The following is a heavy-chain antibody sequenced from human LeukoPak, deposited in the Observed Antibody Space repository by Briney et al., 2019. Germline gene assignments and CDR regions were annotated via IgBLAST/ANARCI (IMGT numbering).Heavy chain of an antibody. V-gene: IGHV3-30*02. CDR3: ARDSRARIWSGYCIDY. CDR1: GFTFSSYG. J-gene: IGHJ4*02. Sequence: QPGGSLRLSCAASGFTFSSYGMHWVRQAPGKGLEWVAFIRYDGSNKYYADSVKGRFTISRDNSKNTLYLQMNSLRAEDTAVYYCARDSRARIWSGYCIDYWGQGTLVTVSS. CDR2: IRYDGSNK. D-gene: IGHD3-3*01.